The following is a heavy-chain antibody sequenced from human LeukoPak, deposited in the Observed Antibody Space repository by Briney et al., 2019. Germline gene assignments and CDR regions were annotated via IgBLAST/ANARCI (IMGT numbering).Heavy chain of an antibody. Sequence: PSETLSLTCAVSGYSISRGYYWGWIRQPPGKGLEWLGNIYHSGNSFYNPSLKSRVIISVDTSRNQFSLKLESVTAADTAVYYCARVDSGDYVADYWGQGTLVTVSS. CDR1: GYSISRGYY. CDR2: IYHSGNS. D-gene: IGHD4-17*01. CDR3: ARVDSGDYVADY. J-gene: IGHJ4*02. V-gene: IGHV4-38-2*01.